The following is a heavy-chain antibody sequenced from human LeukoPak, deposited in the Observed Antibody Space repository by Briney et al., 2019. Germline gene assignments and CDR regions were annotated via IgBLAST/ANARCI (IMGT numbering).Heavy chain of an antibody. Sequence: GGSLRLSCAASGFTFSSYSMNGVRQATGKGREWVSSISSSSSYIYYAHSVKGRFTISRDNAKNSLYLQMNSLRAEDTAVYYCARGLGATWVDYWGQGTLVTVSS. CDR3: ARGLGATWVDY. CDR1: GFTFSSYS. V-gene: IGHV3-21*01. CDR2: ISSSSSYI. J-gene: IGHJ4*02. D-gene: IGHD1-26*01.